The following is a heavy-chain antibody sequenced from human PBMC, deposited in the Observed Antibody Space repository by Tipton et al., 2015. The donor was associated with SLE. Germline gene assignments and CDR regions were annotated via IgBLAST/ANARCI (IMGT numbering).Heavy chain of an antibody. CDR1: GGSISSYY. V-gene: IGHV4-59*01. J-gene: IGHJ4*02. Sequence: TLSLTCTVSGGSISSYYWSWIRQPPGKGLEWIGYIYYSGSTNYNPSLKSRVTISVDTSKNQFSPKLSSVTAADTAVYYCARGDSGSYWIFDYWGQGTLVTVSS. CDR2: IYYSGST. D-gene: IGHD1-26*01. CDR3: ARGDSGSYWIFDY.